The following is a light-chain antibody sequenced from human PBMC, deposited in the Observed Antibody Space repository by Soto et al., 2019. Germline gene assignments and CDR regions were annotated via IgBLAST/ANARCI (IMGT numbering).Light chain of an antibody. J-gene: IGKJ1*01. Sequence: SQMTQSPSSLSASVGDRVTITCRASQGISSYLAWYQQKPGKAPKLLIYAASTLQSGVPSRFSGSGSGTDFTLTISCLQSEDFATYYCQQYYSYPRTFGQGTKVDIK. V-gene: IGKV1-8*01. CDR1: QGISSY. CDR2: AAS. CDR3: QQYYSYPRT.